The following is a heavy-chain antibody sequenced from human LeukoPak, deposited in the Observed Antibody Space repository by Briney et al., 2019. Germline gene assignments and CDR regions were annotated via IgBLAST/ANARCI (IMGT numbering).Heavy chain of an antibody. CDR3: GKEGRGMGAATIDY. CDR2: ISSSGSAI. J-gene: IGHJ4*02. D-gene: IGHD1-26*01. V-gene: IGHV3-48*03. Sequence: PGGSLRLSCAASGFTFSSYEMNWVRQAPGKGLEWVSFISSSGSAIHYADSVKGRFTISRDNSKNTLYLQMTSLRAEDTAVYYCGKEGRGMGAATIDYWGQGTLVTVSS. CDR1: GFTFSSYE.